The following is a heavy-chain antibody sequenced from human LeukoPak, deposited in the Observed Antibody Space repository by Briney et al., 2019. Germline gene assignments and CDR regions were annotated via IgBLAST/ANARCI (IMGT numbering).Heavy chain of an antibody. Sequence: SETLSLTCTVSGYSISSGYYWGWIRQPPGKGLEWIGSIYHSGSTYYNPSLKSRVTISVDTSKNQFSLKLSSVTAADTAVYYCARVYNWNSSGLGAPRDWGRGALVTVSS. CDR1: GYSISSGYY. CDR2: IYHSGST. CDR3: ARVYNWNSSGLGAPRD. J-gene: IGHJ4*02. V-gene: IGHV4-38-2*02. D-gene: IGHD1-7*01.